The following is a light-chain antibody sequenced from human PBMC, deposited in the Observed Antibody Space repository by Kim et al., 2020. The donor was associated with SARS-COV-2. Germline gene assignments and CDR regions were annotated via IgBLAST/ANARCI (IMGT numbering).Light chain of an antibody. CDR2: GKN. CDR1: SLRSYY. J-gene: IGLJ2*01. Sequence: SSELTQDPAVSVALGQTVRITCQGDSLRSYYASWYQQKPGQAPVLVIYGKNNRPSGIPDRFSGSSSGNTASLTITGAQAEDEADYYCNSRDSSGNHLGVFGGGNQRTVL. V-gene: IGLV3-19*01. CDR3: NSRDSSGNHLGV.